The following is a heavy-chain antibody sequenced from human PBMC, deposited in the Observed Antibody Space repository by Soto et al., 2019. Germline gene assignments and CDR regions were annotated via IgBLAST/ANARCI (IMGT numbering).Heavy chain of an antibody. D-gene: IGHD2-15*01. CDR2: ISAYNGNT. V-gene: IGHV1-18*01. Sequence: GASVKVSCKASGYTFTSYGISWVRQAPGQGLEWMGWISAYNGNTNYAQKLQGRVTMTTDTSTSTAYMELRSLRSDDTAVYYCAIDNVVVVAATSLGHNWFDPWGQGTLVTVSS. CDR1: GYTFTSYG. CDR3: AIDNVVVVAATSLGHNWFDP. J-gene: IGHJ5*02.